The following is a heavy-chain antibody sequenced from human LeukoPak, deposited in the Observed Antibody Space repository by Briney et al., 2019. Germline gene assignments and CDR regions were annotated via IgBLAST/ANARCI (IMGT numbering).Heavy chain of an antibody. D-gene: IGHD3-10*01. CDR1: GFTFSSYA. V-gene: IGHV3-30*04. CDR2: ISNDGTYK. Sequence: WGSLRLSCAASGFTFSSYAMHWVRQAPDKGLEYVAVISNDGTYKYYGASVKGRFTISRDNSKNTLYLQMDSLRSEDTAVYSCTRKSGGSQRKMDDWFDPWGQGTLVSVSS. CDR3: TRKSGGSQRKMDDWFDP. J-gene: IGHJ5*02.